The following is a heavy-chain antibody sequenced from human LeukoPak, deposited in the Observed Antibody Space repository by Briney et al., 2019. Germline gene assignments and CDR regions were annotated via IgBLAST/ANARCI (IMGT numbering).Heavy chain of an antibody. D-gene: IGHD2-21*02. J-gene: IGHJ4*02. CDR1: GGSFSGYY. Sequence: PSETLSLTCAVYGGSFSGYYWSWIRQPPGKGLEWIGYIYYSGSTNYNPSVKSRVTISVDTSKHQLSLKLTSVTAADTAVYYCARGARVTPFDYWGQGTLVTVSS. CDR2: IYYSGST. CDR3: ARGARVTPFDY. V-gene: IGHV4-59*01.